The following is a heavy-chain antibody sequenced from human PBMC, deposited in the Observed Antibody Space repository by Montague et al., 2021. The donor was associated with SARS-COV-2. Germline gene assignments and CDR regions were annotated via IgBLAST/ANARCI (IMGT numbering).Heavy chain of an antibody. CDR1: GGSLSGFY. Sequence: SETLSLTCSVSGGSLSGFYWSWVRQAPGKGLEWLGYIYSSGTTTYRPSLQSRVTMSIDMSKNQLSLRLTSATTADTAIYFCARTVYANLVAGAYYFDYWGQGTLITVSS. J-gene: IGHJ4*02. CDR2: IYSSGTT. D-gene: IGHD2-8*01. CDR3: ARTVYANLVAGAYYFDY. V-gene: IGHV4-59*01.